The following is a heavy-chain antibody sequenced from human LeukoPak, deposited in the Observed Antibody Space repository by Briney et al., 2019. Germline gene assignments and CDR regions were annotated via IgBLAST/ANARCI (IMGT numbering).Heavy chain of an antibody. Sequence: PGGSLRLSCAASGFIFDDYGMSWVRQAPGKGLEWVSAISGSGGSTYYADSVKGRFTISRYNSKNTLYLQMNSLRAEDTAVYYCAKLVGATPFDYWGQGTLVTVSS. V-gene: IGHV3-23*01. D-gene: IGHD1-26*01. CDR2: ISGSGGST. CDR3: AKLVGATPFDY. CDR1: GFIFDDYG. J-gene: IGHJ4*02.